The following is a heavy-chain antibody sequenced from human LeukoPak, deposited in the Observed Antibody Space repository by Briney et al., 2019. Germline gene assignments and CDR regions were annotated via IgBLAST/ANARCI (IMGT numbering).Heavy chain of an antibody. V-gene: IGHV6-1*01. J-gene: IGHJ6*02. D-gene: IGHD3-3*01. Sequence: SQTHSLTCAISGDSVSSNSAAWNWIRESPSRGLEWLGRTYYRSKWSNDYAVSVNSRITINPDTPKNQFSLHLNSVTPEDTAVYYCARDRVGGYYSGMDVWGQGTTVTVSS. CDR1: GDSVSSNSAA. CDR2: TYYRSKWSN. CDR3: ARDRVGGYYSGMDV.